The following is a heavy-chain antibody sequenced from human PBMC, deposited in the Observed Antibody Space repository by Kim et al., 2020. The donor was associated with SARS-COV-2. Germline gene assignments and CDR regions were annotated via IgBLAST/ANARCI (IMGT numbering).Heavy chain of an antibody. J-gene: IGHJ6*02. Sequence: ASVKVSCKASGYTLTEFSMHWVRQAPGQGLEWMGGFNPEDGDTIYAQKFQGRVTMTEDTSTDTAYMELSSLRSDDTAVYYCASAGSSASGYYFLGIWVQG. D-gene: IGHD2-2*01. CDR2: FNPEDGDT. CDR1: GYTLTEFS. CDR3: ASAGSSASGYYFLGI. V-gene: IGHV1-24*01.